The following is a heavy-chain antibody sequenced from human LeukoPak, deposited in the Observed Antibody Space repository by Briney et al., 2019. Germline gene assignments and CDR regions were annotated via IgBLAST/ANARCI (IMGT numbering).Heavy chain of an antibody. CDR3: ARDSSGVAARRGWFDP. D-gene: IGHD6-6*01. Sequence: ASVKVSCKASGYTFTSYYMHWVRQAPGQGLEWMGIINPSGGSTSYAQKFQGRVTMTRDMSTSTVYMELSSLRSEDTAVYYCARDSSGVAARRGWFDPWGQGTLVTVSS. CDR1: GYTFTSYY. J-gene: IGHJ5*02. CDR2: INPSGGST. V-gene: IGHV1-46*01.